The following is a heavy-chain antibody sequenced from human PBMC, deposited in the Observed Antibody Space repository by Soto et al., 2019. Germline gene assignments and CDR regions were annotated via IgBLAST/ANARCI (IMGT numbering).Heavy chain of an antibody. D-gene: IGHD3-22*01. CDR2: IIPIFGEA. V-gene: IGHV1-69*13. CDR3: AKGGTDDYYDSSGDPLLA. Sequence: GASVKVSCKASGGTFSSYDISWVRQAPGQGLEWMGWIIPIFGEASYAQRFQGRVTITADDSTSTAYMELSSLRSEDTAVYYCAKGGTDDYYDSSGDPLLAWGQGTLVTVSS. CDR1: GGTFSSYD. J-gene: IGHJ4*02.